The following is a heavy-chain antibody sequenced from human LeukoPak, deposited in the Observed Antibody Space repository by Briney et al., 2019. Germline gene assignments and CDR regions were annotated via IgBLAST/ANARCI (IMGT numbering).Heavy chain of an antibody. CDR2: ISYDGSNK. CDR1: VFTVSSNY. CDR3: AKVENY. J-gene: IGHJ4*02. V-gene: IGHV3-30*18. Sequence: QPGGSLRLSCAASVFTVSSNYMSWVRQAPGKGLEWVAVISYDGSNKYYADSVKGRFTISRDNSKNTLYLQMNSLRAEDTAVYYCAKVENYWGQGTLVTVSS.